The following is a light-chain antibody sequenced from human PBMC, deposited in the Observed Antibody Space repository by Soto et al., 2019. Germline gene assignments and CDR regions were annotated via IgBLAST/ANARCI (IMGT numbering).Light chain of an antibody. CDR3: CSYAGSYTFYV. CDR2: DVS. CDR1: SSDVGGYNY. V-gene: IGLV2-11*01. J-gene: IGLJ1*01. Sequence: QSVLTQPRSVSGSPGQSVPISCTGTSSDVGGYNYVSWYQQHPGKAPKPMIYDVSKRPSGVPDRFSGSKSGNTASLTISGLQAEDEADYYCCSYAGSYTFYVFGTGTKVTVL.